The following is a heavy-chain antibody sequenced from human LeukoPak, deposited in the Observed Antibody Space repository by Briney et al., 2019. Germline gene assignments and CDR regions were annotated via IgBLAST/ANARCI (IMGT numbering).Heavy chain of an antibody. J-gene: IGHJ4*02. V-gene: IGHV1-2*02. CDR2: INPNSGGT. CDR3: ARDVRIAVAAPDY. Sequence: ASVKVSCKASGYTFTGHFMHWVRQAPGQGLEWMGWINPNSGGTNYAPKFQGRVTMTTNTSISTAYMDLSRLRSDDTAVYYCARDVRIAVAAPDYWGQGTLVTVSS. D-gene: IGHD6-19*01. CDR1: GYTFTGHF.